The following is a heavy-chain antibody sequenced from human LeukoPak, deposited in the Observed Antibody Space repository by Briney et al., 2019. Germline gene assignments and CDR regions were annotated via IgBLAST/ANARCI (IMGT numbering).Heavy chain of an antibody. V-gene: IGHV5-51*01. Sequence: GESLKISCKGSGYSFTSYWIGWVRQMPGKGLEWMGIIYPDDSDTKYRPSFQGHVTISADKSISTTYLQWSSLKASCTAMYYCARLAFCTNAVCFSNYYYSMDVWGRGTTVTVSS. CDR3: ARLAFCTNAVCFSNYYYSMDV. D-gene: IGHD2-8*01. CDR2: IYPDDSDT. CDR1: GYSFTSYW. J-gene: IGHJ6*03.